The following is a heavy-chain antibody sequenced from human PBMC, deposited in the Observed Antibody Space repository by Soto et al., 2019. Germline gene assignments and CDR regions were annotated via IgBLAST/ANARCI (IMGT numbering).Heavy chain of an antibody. J-gene: IGHJ6*02. CDR3: ARDLPTATRTCCDGIEV. Sequence: ASVKVSCKASGYTFTSYAMHWVRQAPGQRLEWMGWINAGNGNTKYSQKFQGRVTITRDTSASTAYMELSSLRSEDTAVYYCARDLPTATRTCCDGIEVWGQGTRVTVSS. V-gene: IGHV1-3*01. CDR1: GYTFTSYA. CDR2: INAGNGNT. D-gene: IGHD6-25*01.